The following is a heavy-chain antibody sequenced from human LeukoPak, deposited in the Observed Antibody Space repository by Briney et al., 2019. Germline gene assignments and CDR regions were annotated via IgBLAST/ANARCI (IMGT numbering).Heavy chain of an antibody. D-gene: IGHD3-22*01. V-gene: IGHV4-4*07. CDR1: GDSITRNY. CDR3: ARGSFDSSGYYVFDY. J-gene: IGHJ4*02. Sequence: SETLSLTCTVSGDSITRNYWSWIRQPAGKGLEWIGRIYNSGNTNYSPSLESRVTMSTDTSKNQFSLKRSSVTAADTAVYYCARGSFDSSGYYVFDYWGQGTLVTVSS. CDR2: IYNSGNT.